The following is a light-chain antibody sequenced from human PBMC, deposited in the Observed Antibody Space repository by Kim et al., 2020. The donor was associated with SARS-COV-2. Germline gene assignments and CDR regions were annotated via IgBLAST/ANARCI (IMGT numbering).Light chain of an antibody. Sequence: SPAEEATRSFRARKTCHDNVLAWSQQKPGQAPRRLVYRASSRATGITDRFSGGGSGTDFTLTINRLEPEDSAIYYCQQYGRSPLYSFGRGTKLEI. CDR2: RAS. J-gene: IGKJ2*03. V-gene: IGKV3-20*01. CDR1: KTCHDNV. CDR3: QQYGRSPLYS.